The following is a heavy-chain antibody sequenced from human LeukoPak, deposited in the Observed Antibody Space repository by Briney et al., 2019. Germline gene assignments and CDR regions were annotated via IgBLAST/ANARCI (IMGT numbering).Heavy chain of an antibody. V-gene: IGHV1-3*01. CDR1: GYTFTSYG. CDR2: INAGNGNT. CDR3: ARCRRATVTTCTLDY. Sequence: ASVTVSFKASGYTFTSYGISWVRQAPGQRLEWMGWINAGNGNTKYSQKFQGRVTITRDTSASTAYMELSSLRSEDTAVYYCARCRRATVTTCTLDYWGQGTLVTVSS. D-gene: IGHD4-17*01. J-gene: IGHJ4*02.